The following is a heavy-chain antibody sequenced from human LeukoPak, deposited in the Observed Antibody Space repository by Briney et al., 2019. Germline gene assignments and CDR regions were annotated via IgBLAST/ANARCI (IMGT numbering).Heavy chain of an antibody. Sequence: SETLSLTCTVSGGSISSYYWSWIRQPPGKGLEWIGYIYYSGSTNYNPSLKSRVTISVDTSKNQFSLKLSSVTAADTAVYYCARDRVVLADMLYYYYMGVWGKGTTVNVSS. CDR1: GGSISSYY. J-gene: IGHJ6*03. V-gene: IGHV4-59*01. CDR2: IYYSGST. D-gene: IGHD2-2*01. CDR3: ARDRVVLADMLYYYYMGV.